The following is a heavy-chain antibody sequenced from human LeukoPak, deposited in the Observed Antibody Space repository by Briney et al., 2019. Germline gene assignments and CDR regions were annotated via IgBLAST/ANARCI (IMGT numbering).Heavy chain of an antibody. Sequence: TGGSLRLSCAASGFTFSNYWMHWVRQAPGKGLVWVSRINSDDSSTTYADSVKGRFTISRDNAKSTLYLQMNSLRAEDTAVYYCTRDEPDYSFDYWGQGTLVTVSS. CDR3: TRDEPDYSFDY. V-gene: IGHV3-74*01. CDR1: GFTFSNYW. J-gene: IGHJ4*02. CDR2: INSDDSST. D-gene: IGHD4/OR15-4a*01.